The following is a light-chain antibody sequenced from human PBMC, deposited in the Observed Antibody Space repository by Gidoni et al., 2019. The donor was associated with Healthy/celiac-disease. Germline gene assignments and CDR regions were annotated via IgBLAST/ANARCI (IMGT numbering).Light chain of an antibody. J-gene: IGKJ2*01. V-gene: IGKV3-15*01. CDR1: QSVRSN. Sequence: EIVMTQSPATLSVSPGERATLSCRASQSVRSNLAWYQQKPGQAPRLLIYGASTRATGIPARFSGSGSGTEFTLTISSLQSEDFAVYYCQQYNNWPQTFGQXTKLEIK. CDR3: QQYNNWPQT. CDR2: GAS.